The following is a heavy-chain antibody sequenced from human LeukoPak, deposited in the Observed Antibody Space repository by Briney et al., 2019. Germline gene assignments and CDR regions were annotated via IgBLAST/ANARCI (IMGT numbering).Heavy chain of an antibody. CDR1: VFTFSSYG. D-gene: IGHD6-13*01. Sequence: GGSLRLSCAASVFTFSSYGMHWVRQAPGKGLEWVAVISYDGSNKYYADSVKGRFTISRDNSKNTLYLQMNSLRAEDTAVYYCAKEIAAAGYYYYYGMDVWGQGTTVTVSS. V-gene: IGHV3-30*18. CDR3: AKEIAAAGYYYYYGMDV. J-gene: IGHJ6*02. CDR2: ISYDGSNK.